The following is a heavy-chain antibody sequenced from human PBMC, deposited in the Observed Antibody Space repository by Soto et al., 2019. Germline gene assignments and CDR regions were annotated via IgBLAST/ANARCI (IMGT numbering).Heavy chain of an antibody. J-gene: IGHJ4*02. V-gene: IGHV3-30*18. CDR1: GFIFNSYG. D-gene: IGHD3-22*01. CDR3: AKDTYYHDSSGYYVFDY. CDR2: ISYDGSNE. Sequence: GXSLRLSCAASGFIFNSYGMHCVRQAPFKGLEWVAGISYDGSNEHYVDSVKGRFTISRDNSKNTVYLQMNSLRAEDTAVYYCAKDTYYHDSSGYYVFDYWGQGTLVTVSS.